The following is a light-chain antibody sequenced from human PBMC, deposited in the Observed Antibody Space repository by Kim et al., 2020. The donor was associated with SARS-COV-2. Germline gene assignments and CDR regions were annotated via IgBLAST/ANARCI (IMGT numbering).Light chain of an antibody. CDR1: KLDDKY. CDR2: QDV. Sequence: SYELTQPPSVSVSPGQTASITCSGDKLDDKYVYWYQQKPGQSPILVIYQDVKRPSGIPERLSGSNSGNAATLTISGTQPMDEADYYCQAWDSSTGVFGGGTKL. J-gene: IGLJ2*01. V-gene: IGLV3-1*01. CDR3: QAWDSSTGV.